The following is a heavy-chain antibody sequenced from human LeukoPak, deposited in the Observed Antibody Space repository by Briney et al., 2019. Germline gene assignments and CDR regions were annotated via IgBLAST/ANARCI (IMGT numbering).Heavy chain of an antibody. CDR2: ISSSGSTI. J-gene: IGHJ4*02. Sequence: GGSLRLSCAASGFTFSDYYMSWIRQAPGKGLEWVSYISSSGSTIYYADSVKGRFTTSRDNAKNSLYLQMNSLRAEDTAVYYCAGAYDILTGYDFDYWGQGTLVTVSS. V-gene: IGHV3-11*01. CDR3: AGAYDILTGYDFDY. CDR1: GFTFSDYY. D-gene: IGHD3-9*01.